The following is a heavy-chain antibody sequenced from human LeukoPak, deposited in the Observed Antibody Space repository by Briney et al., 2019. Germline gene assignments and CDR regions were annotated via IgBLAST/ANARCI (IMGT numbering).Heavy chain of an antibody. Sequence: SETLSLTSAVYGGSFSGYYWGWIRQPPGKGLEWIGEINHSGSTNYNPSLKSRVNISVDTSKNQFSLKLSSVTAADTAVYYCARRVGGYYHYFDYWGQGTLVTVSS. CDR2: INHSGST. D-gene: IGHD3-22*01. CDR3: ARRVGGYYHYFDY. V-gene: IGHV4-34*01. CDR1: GGSFSGYY. J-gene: IGHJ4*02.